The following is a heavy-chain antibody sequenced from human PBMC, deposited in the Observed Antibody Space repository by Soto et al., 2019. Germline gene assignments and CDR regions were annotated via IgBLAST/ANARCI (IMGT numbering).Heavy chain of an antibody. Sequence: ASVKVSCKASGYTFTSYDINWVRQATGQGLEWMGWMNPNSGNTGYAQKFQGRVTMTRNTSISTAYMELSSLRSEDTAVYYCARGGTGFDYYHYYMDVWGKGTTVTVSS. D-gene: IGHD3-9*01. CDR1: GYTFTSYD. J-gene: IGHJ6*03. V-gene: IGHV1-8*01. CDR2: MNPNSGNT. CDR3: ARGGTGFDYYHYYMDV.